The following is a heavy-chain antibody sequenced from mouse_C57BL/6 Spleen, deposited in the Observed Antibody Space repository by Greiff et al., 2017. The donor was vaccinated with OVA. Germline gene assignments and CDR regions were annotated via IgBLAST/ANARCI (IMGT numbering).Heavy chain of an antibody. CDR3: ARSYSSGYGYAMDY. CDR1: GYAFSSSW. V-gene: IGHV1-82*01. J-gene: IGHJ4*01. D-gene: IGHD3-2*02. CDR2: IYPGDGDT. Sequence: QVQLKESGPELVKPGASVKISCKASGYAFSSSWMNWVKQRPGKGLEWIGRIYPGDGDTNYNGKFKGKATLTADKSSSTAYMQLSSLTSEDSAVYCCARSYSSGYGYAMDYWGQGTSVTVSS.